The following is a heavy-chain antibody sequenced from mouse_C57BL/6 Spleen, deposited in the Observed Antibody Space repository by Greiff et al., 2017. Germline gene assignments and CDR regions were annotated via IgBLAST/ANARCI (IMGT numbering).Heavy chain of an antibody. Sequence: EVKLMESGGGLVKPGGSLKLSCAASGFTFSSYALSWVRQTPEKRLEWVATISDGGSYTYYPDNVKGRFTISRDNAKNNLYLQMSHLKSEDTAMYYCARAPITTVVAHWYFDVWGTGTTVTVSS. V-gene: IGHV5-4*03. D-gene: IGHD1-1*01. CDR1: GFTFSSYA. J-gene: IGHJ1*03. CDR2: ISDGGSYT. CDR3: ARAPITTVVAHWYFDV.